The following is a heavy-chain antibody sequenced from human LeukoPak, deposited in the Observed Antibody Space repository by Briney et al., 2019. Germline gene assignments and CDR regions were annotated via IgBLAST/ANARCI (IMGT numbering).Heavy chain of an antibody. CDR3: TKDGRVASAINRPTYYYGMDV. CDR1: EFTYG. CDR2: ISSSGSNT. D-gene: IGHD5-18*01. J-gene: IGHJ6*02. V-gene: IGHV3-23*01. Sequence: GGSLRLSCAASEFTYGMNWVRQAPGKGLECVSAISSSGSNTYYADSVKGRFTISRDNSKNTLYLQMNSLRAEDTAVYYCTKDGRVASAINRPTYYYGMDVWGQGTTVIVSS.